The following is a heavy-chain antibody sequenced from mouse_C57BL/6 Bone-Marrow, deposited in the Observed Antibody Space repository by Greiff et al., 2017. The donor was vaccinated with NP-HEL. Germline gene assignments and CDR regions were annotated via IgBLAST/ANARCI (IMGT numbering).Heavy chain of an antibody. D-gene: IGHD1-1*01. J-gene: IGHJ1*03. CDR1: GYTFTDYY. CDR3: ARDYGSSYEEYFDV. Sequence: VQLQQSGAELVRPGASVKLSCKASGYTFTDYYINWVKQRPGQGLEWIARIYPGSGNTYYNEKFKGKATLTAEKSSSTAYMQLSSLTSEDSAVYFCARDYGSSYEEYFDVWGTGTTVTVSS. CDR2: IYPGSGNT. V-gene: IGHV1-76*01.